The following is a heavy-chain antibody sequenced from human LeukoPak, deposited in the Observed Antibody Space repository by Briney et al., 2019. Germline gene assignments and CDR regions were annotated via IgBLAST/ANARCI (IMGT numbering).Heavy chain of an antibody. CDR3: ARDVTYSDWSKNMDV. V-gene: IGHV3-21*01. J-gene: IGHJ6*03. CDR2: ISSSSSYI. D-gene: IGHD3-9*01. CDR1: GFTFSSYS. Sequence: GGSLRLSCAASGFTFSSYSMNWVRQAPGKGLEWVSSISSSSSYIYYADSVKGRFTISRDNAKNSLYLQMNSLRAEDTAVYYCARDVTYSDWSKNMDVWGKGTTVTVSS.